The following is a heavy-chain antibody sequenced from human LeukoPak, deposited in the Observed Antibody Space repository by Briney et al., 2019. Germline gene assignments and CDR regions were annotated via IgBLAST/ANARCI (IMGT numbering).Heavy chain of an antibody. CDR2: ISTYNGNT. V-gene: IGHV1-18*01. CDR1: GYTFTSYG. CDR3: GRALLGGSDIYTPFSY. Sequence: EASVKVSCKASGYTFTSYGISWVRQAPGQGLEWVGWISTYNGNTNYAPNIQDRVTMTTDTSTSTAYMELRSLRSDDTAVYYCGRALLGGSDIYTPFSYWGQGTLVTVSS. D-gene: IGHD3-10*01. J-gene: IGHJ4*02.